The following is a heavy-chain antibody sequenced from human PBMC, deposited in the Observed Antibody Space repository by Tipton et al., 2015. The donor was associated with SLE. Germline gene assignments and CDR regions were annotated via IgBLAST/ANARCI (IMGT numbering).Heavy chain of an antibody. CDR1: GVTFSSYG. D-gene: IGHD1-26*01. CDR2: LWYDGSNK. J-gene: IGHJ6*02. Sequence: SLRLSCAASGVTFSSYGMHWVRQAPGKGVEWVAVLWYDGSNKYYADSVKGRLTNSSDNSKNTLYLHMNSLRAEDTAVYYCAREEWELLPPSYYRGMDVWGRGTTVTVPS. CDR3: AREEWELLPPSYYRGMDV. V-gene: IGHV3-33*01.